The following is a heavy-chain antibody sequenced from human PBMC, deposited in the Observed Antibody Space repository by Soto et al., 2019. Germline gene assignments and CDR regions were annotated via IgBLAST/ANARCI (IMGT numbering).Heavy chain of an antibody. CDR1: GFTFSSYA. CDR3: AREDSGSYYYYGMDV. Sequence: QVQLVESGGGVVQPGRSLRLSCAASGFTFSSYAMHWVRQAPGKGLEWVAVISYDGSNKYYADSVKGRFTISRDNSKNTLYLQMNSLRAEDKAVYYCAREDSGSYYYYGMDVWGQGTTVTVSS. V-gene: IGHV3-30-3*01. D-gene: IGHD1-26*01. J-gene: IGHJ6*02. CDR2: ISYDGSNK.